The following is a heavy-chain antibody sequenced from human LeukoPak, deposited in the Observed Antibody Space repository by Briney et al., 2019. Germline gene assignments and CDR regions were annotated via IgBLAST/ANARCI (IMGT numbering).Heavy chain of an antibody. CDR3: ARANYFDY. V-gene: IGHV3-74*01. CDR2: INSDGSST. CDR1: GFTVSSNY. Sequence: GGSLRLSCAASGFTVSSNYMSWVRQAPGKGLVWVSRINSDGSSTSYADSVKGRFTISRDNAKNTLYLQMNSLSAEDTAVYYCARANYFDYWGQGTLVTVSS. J-gene: IGHJ4*02.